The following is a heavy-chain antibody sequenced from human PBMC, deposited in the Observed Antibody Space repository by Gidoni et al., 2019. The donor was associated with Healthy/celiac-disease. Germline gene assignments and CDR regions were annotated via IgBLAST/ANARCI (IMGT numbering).Heavy chain of an antibody. CDR3: AKGIGYSYGYSNY. J-gene: IGHJ4*02. CDR2: ISGSGGST. CDR1: GFTFSSYA. D-gene: IGHD5-18*01. Sequence: EVQLLESGGGLVQPGGSLSLPCPASGFTFSSYAMSWVRQAPGKGLEWVSAISGSGGSTYYADSVKGRFTISRDNSKNTLYLQMNSLRAEDTAVYYCAKGIGYSYGYSNYWGQGTLVTVSS. V-gene: IGHV3-23*01.